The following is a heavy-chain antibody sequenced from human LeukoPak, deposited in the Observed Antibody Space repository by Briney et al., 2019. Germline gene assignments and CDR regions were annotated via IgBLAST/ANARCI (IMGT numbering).Heavy chain of an antibody. J-gene: IGHJ5*02. V-gene: IGHV4-59*13. CDR2: IFHSGST. CDR3: ARGNGYSYGT. D-gene: IGHD5-18*01. Sequence: SETLSLTCTVSGGSISSYYWTWIRQPPGKGLEWIGHIFHSGSTNYNPSLKSRVSISVGTSRNQSSLKLTSVTASDTALYYCARGNGYSYGTWGQGTLVTVSS. CDR1: GGSISSYY.